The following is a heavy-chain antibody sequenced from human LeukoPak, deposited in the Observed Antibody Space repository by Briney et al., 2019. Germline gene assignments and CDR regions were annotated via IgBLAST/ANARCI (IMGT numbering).Heavy chain of an antibody. CDR3: ARELGYCSSTSCPADY. Sequence: ASVKVSCMASGYTFTGYYMHWVRQAPGQGLEWMGWINPNSGGTNYAQKFQGRVTMTRDTSISTAYMELSRLRSDDTAVYYCARELGYCSSTSCPADYWGQGTLVTVSS. CDR2: INPNSGGT. CDR1: GYTFTGYY. J-gene: IGHJ4*02. D-gene: IGHD2-2*01. V-gene: IGHV1-2*02.